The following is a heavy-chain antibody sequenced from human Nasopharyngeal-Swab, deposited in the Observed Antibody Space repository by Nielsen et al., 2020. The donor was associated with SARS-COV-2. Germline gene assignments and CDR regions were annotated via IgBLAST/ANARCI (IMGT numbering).Heavy chain of an antibody. CDR1: GFTFISYW. V-gene: IGHV3-74*01. CDR2: IKSDGSST. CDR3: ARAYYFDS. Sequence: GESLKISCAASGFTFISYWMHWVRQAPGKGLVWVARIKSDGSSTSYADSVKGRFTISRDNAKNTLYLQMNSLRAEDTAVYYCARAYYFDSWGQGTLVTVSS. J-gene: IGHJ4*02.